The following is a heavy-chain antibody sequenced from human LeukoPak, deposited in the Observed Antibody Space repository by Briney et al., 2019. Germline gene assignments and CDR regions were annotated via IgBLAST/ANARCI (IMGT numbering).Heavy chain of an antibody. D-gene: IGHD3-16*02. V-gene: IGHV1-18*01. Sequence: ASVKVSCKASGGTFSSYAISWVRQAPGQGLEWMGWISAYNGNTNYAQKLQGRVTMTTDTSTSTAYMELRSLRSDDTAVYYCARVMAPYGDYVWGSYRYSAGGFDYWGQGTLVTVSS. J-gene: IGHJ4*02. CDR3: ARVMAPYGDYVWGSYRYSAGGFDY. CDR2: ISAYNGNT. CDR1: GGTFSSYA.